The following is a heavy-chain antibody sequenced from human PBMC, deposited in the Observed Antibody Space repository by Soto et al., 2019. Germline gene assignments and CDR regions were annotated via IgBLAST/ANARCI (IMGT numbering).Heavy chain of an antibody. Sequence: SVKVSFKVSAYTLTELSMHWVRQAPGKGLEWMGGFDPEDGETIYAQKFQGRVTMTEDTSTDTAYMELSSLRSEDTAVYYCATSEYYYDSSGYRDRDAFDIWGQGTMVTVS. CDR1: AYTLTELS. J-gene: IGHJ3*02. V-gene: IGHV1-24*01. CDR2: FDPEDGET. CDR3: ATSEYYYDSSGYRDRDAFDI. D-gene: IGHD3-22*01.